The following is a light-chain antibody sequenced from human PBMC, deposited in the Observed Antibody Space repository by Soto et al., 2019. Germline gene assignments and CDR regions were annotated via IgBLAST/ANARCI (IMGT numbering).Light chain of an antibody. V-gene: IGLV2-14*01. Sequence: QSVLTQPASVSGSPGQSITISCTGTSSDVGGYNYVSWYQQHPGKAPKLMIYDVSNRPSGVSNRFSGSKSGNTASLTISGLQAEDEADYYCSSYTSSSTLYVFGTGXKVTGL. CDR3: SSYTSSSTLYV. J-gene: IGLJ1*01. CDR1: SSDVGGYNY. CDR2: DVS.